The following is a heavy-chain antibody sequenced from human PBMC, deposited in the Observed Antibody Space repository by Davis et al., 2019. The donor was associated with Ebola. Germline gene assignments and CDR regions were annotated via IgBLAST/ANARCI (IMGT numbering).Heavy chain of an antibody. CDR3: AKSGLSFGVVKYHYGMDV. CDR1: GFSFSSYW. CDR2: INQDGSDQ. V-gene: IGHV3-7*03. D-gene: IGHD3-3*01. Sequence: GGSLRLSCAASGFSFSSYWLSWVRQAPGKGLEWVANINQDGSDQQYVGSVKGRFTISRDNSKKTLYLQMNSLRAEDTAVYYCAKSGLSFGVVKYHYGMDVWGKGTTVTVSS. J-gene: IGHJ6*04.